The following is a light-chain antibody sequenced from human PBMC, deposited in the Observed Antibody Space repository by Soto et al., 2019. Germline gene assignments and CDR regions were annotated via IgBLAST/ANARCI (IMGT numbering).Light chain of an antibody. Sequence: IVMTPSLVALSLYPGKRATLSCRASQSISDKSAWYQQKPGQAPRLLMFGASTRATGIPARFSGSGSGTDFTLTITGLQSEDFAVYYCQQYKSWPYTFGQGTKLDIK. CDR1: QSISDK. J-gene: IGKJ2*01. V-gene: IGKV3-15*01. CDR3: QQYKSWPYT. CDR2: GAS.